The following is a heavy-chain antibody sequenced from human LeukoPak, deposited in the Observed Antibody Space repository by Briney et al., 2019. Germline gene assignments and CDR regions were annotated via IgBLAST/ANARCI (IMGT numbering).Heavy chain of an antibody. D-gene: IGHD5-24*01. Sequence: GGSLRLSCAASGLTFSSYGMHWVRQAPGKGLEWVAVIWYDGSNKYYADSVKGRFTISRDNSKNTLYLQINSLRAEDTAVYYCARGLQVRYYYNYMDVWGKGTTVTVSS. CDR3: ARGLQVRYYYNYMDV. CDR2: IWYDGSNK. J-gene: IGHJ6*03. V-gene: IGHV3-33*01. CDR1: GLTFSSYG.